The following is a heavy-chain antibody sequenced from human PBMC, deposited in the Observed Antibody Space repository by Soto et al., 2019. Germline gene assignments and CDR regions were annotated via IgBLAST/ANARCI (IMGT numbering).Heavy chain of an antibody. J-gene: IGHJ5*02. Sequence: ASVKVSCKVSGYTLTELSMHWVRQAPGKGLEWMGGFDPEDGETIYAQKFQGRVTMTEDTSTDTAYMELSSLRSEDTAVYYCASYYYDSSGTGGHNWFDPWGQGTLVTVSS. CDR2: FDPEDGET. CDR3: ASYYYDSSGTGGHNWFDP. D-gene: IGHD3-22*01. V-gene: IGHV1-24*01. CDR1: GYTLTELS.